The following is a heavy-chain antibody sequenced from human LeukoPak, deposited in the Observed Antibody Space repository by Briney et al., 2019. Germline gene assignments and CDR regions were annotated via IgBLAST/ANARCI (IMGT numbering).Heavy chain of an antibody. V-gene: IGHV1-46*01. J-gene: IGHJ6*03. CDR1: GYTFTNYY. D-gene: IGHD3-10*01. Sequence: ASVKVSCKASGYTFTNYYMHWVRQAPGQGLEWMGLINPSGGSTSYAEKFQGRVIMTRDMSTTTDYMELSSLRAEDTAVYYCANSQARKKITMVRGVITPSNYYYYMDVWGKGTTVTISS. CDR2: INPSGGST. CDR3: ANSQARKKITMVRGVITPSNYYYYMDV.